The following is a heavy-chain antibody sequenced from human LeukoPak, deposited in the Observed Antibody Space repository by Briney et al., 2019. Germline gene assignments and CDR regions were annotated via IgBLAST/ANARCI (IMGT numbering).Heavy chain of an antibody. V-gene: IGHV1-2*02. CDR2: INPNSGGT. Sequence: ASVKVSCKAPGYTLTGYYMHWVRQAPGQGLEWMGWINPNSGGTNYAQKFQGRVTMTRDTSISTAHMELSRLRSDDTAVYYCARDLTNNWNYGRPKYYFDYWGQGTLVTVSS. D-gene: IGHD1-7*01. J-gene: IGHJ4*02. CDR3: ARDLTNNWNYGRPKYYFDY. CDR1: GYTLTGYY.